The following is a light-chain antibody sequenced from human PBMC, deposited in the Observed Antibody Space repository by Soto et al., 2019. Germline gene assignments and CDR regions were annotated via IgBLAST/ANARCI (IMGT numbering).Light chain of an antibody. CDR3: QSYDSSLSGYV. Sequence: QSVLTQPPSVSGAPGQRVTISCTGSSSNIGAGSDVHWYQQLPGTAPKLLIYGNSNRPSGVPDRFSGSKSGTSASLAIPGLQAEDEADYYCQSYDSSLSGYVFGTGTKVTVL. J-gene: IGLJ1*01. CDR2: GNS. V-gene: IGLV1-40*01. CDR1: SSNIGAGSD.